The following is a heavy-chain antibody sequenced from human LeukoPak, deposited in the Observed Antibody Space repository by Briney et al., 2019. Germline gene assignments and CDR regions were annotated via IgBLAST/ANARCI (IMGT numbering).Heavy chain of an antibody. CDR2: IKRKIDGETT. D-gene: IGHD3-22*01. J-gene: IGHJ4*02. V-gene: IGHV3-15*01. Sequence: GGSLRLSCSGSGISFSNAWMSWVRQAPGKGLEWVGRIKRKIDGETTDYAAPVKGRFTISRDDPENTLYLQMNSLKTEDTAVYYCTTDTPDSSGYCHDYWGQGTLVTVSS. CDR1: GISFSNAW. CDR3: TTDTPDSSGYCHDY.